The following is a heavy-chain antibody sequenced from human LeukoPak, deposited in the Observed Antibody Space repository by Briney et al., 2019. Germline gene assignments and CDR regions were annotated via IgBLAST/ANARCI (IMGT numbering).Heavy chain of an antibody. CDR3: ARLGGLMGLNYSDY. D-gene: IGHD3-16*01. V-gene: IGHV5-51*01. Sequence: GESLKISCQGSGYSFASYWIAWVRQMPGKGLEWMGIIYPGDSDTRYSPSFQGQVTISADKSITAAYLQWSSLKASDTAMYYCARLGGLMGLNYSDYWGQGTLVTVSS. CDR2: IYPGDSDT. J-gene: IGHJ4*02. CDR1: GYSFASYW.